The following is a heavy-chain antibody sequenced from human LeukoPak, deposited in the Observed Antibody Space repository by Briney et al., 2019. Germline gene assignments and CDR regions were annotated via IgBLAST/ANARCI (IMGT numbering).Heavy chain of an antibody. V-gene: IGHV1-8*03. Sequence: GASVKVSCKASGYTFTSYDINWVRQATGQGLEWMGWMNPNSGNTGYAQKLQGRVTITRNTSISTAYMELSSLRSEDTAVYYCARGPRDSSGSSFDYWGQGTLVTVSS. CDR1: GYTFTSYD. D-gene: IGHD3-22*01. CDR2: MNPNSGNT. CDR3: ARGPRDSSGSSFDY. J-gene: IGHJ4*02.